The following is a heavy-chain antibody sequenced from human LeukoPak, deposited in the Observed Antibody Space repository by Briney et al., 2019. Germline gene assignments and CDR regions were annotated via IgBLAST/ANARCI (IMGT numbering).Heavy chain of an antibody. CDR1: GFTFSSYS. CDR2: ISSSSSYI. CDR3: ARAEELLYYFDY. V-gene: IGHV3-21*01. Sequence: GGSLRLSCAASGFTFSSYSMNWVRQAPGKGLEWVSSISSSSSYIYYADSVKGRFTISRDNAKNSLYLQMNSLRAEDTAVYYCARAEELLYYFDYWGQGTLVTVSS. D-gene: IGHD1-7*01. J-gene: IGHJ4*02.